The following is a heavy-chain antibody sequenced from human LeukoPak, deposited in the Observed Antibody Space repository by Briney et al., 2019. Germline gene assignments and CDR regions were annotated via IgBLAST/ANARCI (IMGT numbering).Heavy chain of an antibody. J-gene: IGHJ6*03. V-gene: IGHV3-48*01. CDR2: ISSSSSTI. CDR1: GFTFSSYS. Sequence: GGSLRLSCAASGFTFSSYSMNWVRQAPGKGLEWVSYISSSSSTIYYADSVKGRFTISRDNAKNSLYLQMNSLRAEDTAVYYCARDGPGYYYYMDVWGKGTTVTVSS. CDR3: ARDGPGYYYYMDV. D-gene: IGHD1-1*01.